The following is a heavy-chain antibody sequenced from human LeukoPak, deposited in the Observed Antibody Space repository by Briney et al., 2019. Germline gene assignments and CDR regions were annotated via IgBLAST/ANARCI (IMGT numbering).Heavy chain of an antibody. CDR3: ARGYRWQLRKINCFDP. Sequence: GASVKVSCKASAYTFTSYDINWVRQATGQGLEWMGWMNPNSGNTGYAQKFQGRVTMTRNTSISTAYMELSSLRSEDTAVYYCARGYRWQLRKINCFDPWGQGTLVTVSS. D-gene: IGHD2-15*01. V-gene: IGHV1-8*01. CDR2: MNPNSGNT. J-gene: IGHJ5*02. CDR1: AYTFTSYD.